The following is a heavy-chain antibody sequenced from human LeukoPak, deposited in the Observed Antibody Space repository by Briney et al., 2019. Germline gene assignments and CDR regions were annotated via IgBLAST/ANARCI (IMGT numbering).Heavy chain of an antibody. Sequence: GGSLRLSCAASGFTFRDAWMTWVRQAPGKGLEWVGRIRSKTDGGTTDYAVSVQGRFTISRDNSKNTLYLQMNSLRAEDTAVYFCAKYLSSTSARFDYWGQGTLVTVSS. CDR3: AKYLSSTSARFDY. V-gene: IGHV3-15*01. J-gene: IGHJ4*02. CDR1: GFTFRDAW. CDR2: IRSKTDGGTT. D-gene: IGHD6-13*01.